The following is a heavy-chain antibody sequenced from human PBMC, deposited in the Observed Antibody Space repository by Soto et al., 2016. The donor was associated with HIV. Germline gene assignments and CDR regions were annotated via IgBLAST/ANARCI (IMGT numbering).Heavy chain of an antibody. J-gene: IGHJ4*02. CDR2: ISSSSSYI. CDR3: ARETSPQRFLEWFPLDY. Sequence: EVQLVESGGGLVKPGGSLRLSCAASGFTFSSYSMNWVRQAPGKGLEWVSSISSSSSYIYYADSVKGRFTISRDNAKNSLYLQMNSLRAEDTAVYYCARETSPQRFLEWFPLDYWAREPWSPSPQ. V-gene: IGHV3-21*01. CDR1: GFTFSSYS. D-gene: IGHD3-3*01.